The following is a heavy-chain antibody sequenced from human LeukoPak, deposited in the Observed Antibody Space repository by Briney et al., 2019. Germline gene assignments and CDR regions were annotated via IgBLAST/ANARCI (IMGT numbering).Heavy chain of an antibody. CDR3: AKDRGSSSWPIDA. CDR1: AFTFRSYA. V-gene: IGHV3-23*01. Sequence: GGSLRLSCAASAFTFRSYAMNWVRQTPGKGLEWVSAISGSGYSTYYAESVEGRFTISRDNSKNTVDLQMNSLRDDDTAIYCCAKDRGSSSWPIDAWGQGTLVTVSS. D-gene: IGHD6-13*01. CDR2: ISGSGYST. J-gene: IGHJ5*02.